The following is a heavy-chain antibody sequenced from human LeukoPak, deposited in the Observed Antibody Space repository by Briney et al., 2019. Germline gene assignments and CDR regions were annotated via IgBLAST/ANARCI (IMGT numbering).Heavy chain of an antibody. V-gene: IGHV1-69*05. CDR2: IIPIFGTA. D-gene: IGHD5-12*01. CDR1: GGTFSSYA. Sequence: SVKVSCKASGGTFSSYAISWVRQAPGQGLEWMGGIIPIFGTANYAQKFQGRVTITTDESTSTAYMELSSLRSEDTAVYYCVRDSSWAAWPDVDYWGQGTLVTVSS. J-gene: IGHJ4*02. CDR3: VRDSSWAAWPDVDY.